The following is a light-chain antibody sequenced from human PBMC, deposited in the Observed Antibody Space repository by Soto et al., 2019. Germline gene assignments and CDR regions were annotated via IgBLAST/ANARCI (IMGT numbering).Light chain of an antibody. Sequence: DIQMIQSPSSLSASVGDRVTITCQASQEISNYLNWYQQKPGKAPKLLIYDASNLERGVPSRLSGRGSGTDFTFTISSLQPEEFATYYCQQYDHLPRAFGRGTKVEIK. V-gene: IGKV1-33*01. CDR2: DAS. CDR1: QEISNY. CDR3: QQYDHLPRA. J-gene: IGKJ1*01.